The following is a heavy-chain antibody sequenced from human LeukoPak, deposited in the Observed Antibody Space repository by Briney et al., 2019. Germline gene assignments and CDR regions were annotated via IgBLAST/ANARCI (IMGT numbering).Heavy chain of an antibody. J-gene: IGHJ4*02. CDR1: GFTFSSYA. D-gene: IGHD3-10*01. Sequence: GGSLRLSCAASGFTFSSYAMHWVRQAPGKGLEWVAVISYDGSNKYYADSVKGRFTISSDNSKNTLYLQMNSLRAEDTAVYYCARDMPHLTPYYYGSGLGDYWGQGTLVTVSS. CDR3: ARDMPHLTPYYYGSGLGDY. CDR2: ISYDGSNK. V-gene: IGHV3-30*04.